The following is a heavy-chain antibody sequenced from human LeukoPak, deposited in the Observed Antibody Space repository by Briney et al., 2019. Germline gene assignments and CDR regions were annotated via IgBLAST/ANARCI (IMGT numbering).Heavy chain of an antibody. Sequence: GGSLRLSCAASGFTFSSYGMHWVRQAPGKGLEWVAVIWYDGSNKYYADSVKGRFTISRDNSKDTLYLQMNSLRAEDTAVYYCAKNYYDSSGYYWFDYWGQGTLVTVSS. V-gene: IGHV3-33*06. CDR1: GFTFSSYG. CDR2: IWYDGSNK. J-gene: IGHJ4*02. D-gene: IGHD3-22*01. CDR3: AKNYYDSSGYYWFDY.